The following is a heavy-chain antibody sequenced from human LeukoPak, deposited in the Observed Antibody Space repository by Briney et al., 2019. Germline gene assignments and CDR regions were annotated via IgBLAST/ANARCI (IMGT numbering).Heavy chain of an antibody. CDR2: MNPNSGNT. CDR1: GYTFTSYD. Sequence: GATVKVSCKASGYTFTSYDINWVRQATGQGLEWMGWMNPNSGNTGYAQKFQGRVTITRNTSISTAYMELNSLRSEDTAVYYCARDQVGESYHFPFDYWGQGTLVTASS. CDR3: ARDQVGESYHFPFDY. V-gene: IGHV1-8*03. D-gene: IGHD1-26*01. J-gene: IGHJ4*02.